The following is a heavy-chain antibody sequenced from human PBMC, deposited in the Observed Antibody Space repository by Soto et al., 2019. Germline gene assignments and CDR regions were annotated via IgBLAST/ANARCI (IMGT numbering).Heavy chain of an antibody. CDR1: GYTFTNYD. Sequence: ASVKVSCKTSGYTFTNYDINWVRQVAGQGLEWMGWINPDSDNTGYAQKFQGRVTMTRDTSISTAYMELNSLRSEDTAVYYCARGRRYCTTTSCYPPALFPYGMDVWGQGTTVTVSS. J-gene: IGHJ6*02. D-gene: IGHD2-2*01. V-gene: IGHV1-8*01. CDR3: ARGRRYCTTTSCYPPALFPYGMDV. CDR2: INPDSDNT.